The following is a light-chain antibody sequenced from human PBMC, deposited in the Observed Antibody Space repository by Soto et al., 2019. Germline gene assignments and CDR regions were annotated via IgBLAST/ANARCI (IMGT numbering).Light chain of an antibody. Sequence: EIVLTQSPGTLSLSPGERATLSCRASQSVSSSYLAWYQQKPGQAPRLLIYGASSRATGIPDRFSGSGSGTDFTLTISRVEPEDCSVYYCQQYGSSPWTFGQGTKVEIK. CDR2: GAS. J-gene: IGKJ1*01. V-gene: IGKV3-20*01. CDR3: QQYGSSPWT. CDR1: QSVSSSY.